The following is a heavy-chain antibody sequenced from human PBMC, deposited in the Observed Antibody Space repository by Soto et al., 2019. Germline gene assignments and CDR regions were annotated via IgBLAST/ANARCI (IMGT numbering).Heavy chain of an antibody. V-gene: IGHV3-74*01. CDR3: ARTAYCRCVCYYYFDS. J-gene: IGHJ4*02. D-gene: IGHD2-21*01. CDR2: ISSDGSFT. CDR1: GFTFSSYW. Sequence: EVHLVESGGVLVQPGGSLRLSCAASGFTFSSYWMHWVRQVPGRGLVWVSRISSDGSFTDYEDSVKGRFTISRDNTKDTLYLETNGLGAEDTAMYYCARTAYCRCVCYYYFDSWGQGTLVTVSS.